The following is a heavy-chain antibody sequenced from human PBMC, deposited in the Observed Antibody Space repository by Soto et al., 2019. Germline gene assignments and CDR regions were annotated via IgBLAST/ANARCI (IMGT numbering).Heavy chain of an antibody. CDR2: INHSGST. J-gene: IGHJ4*02. Sequence: SETLSLTCAVYGGSFSGYYWSWIRQPPGKWLEWIGEINHSGSTNYNPSLKSRVTISVDTSKNQFSLKLSSVTAADTAVYYCARVKGGYCTNGVCYSATHVYDYWGQGTLVTVSS. CDR1: GGSFSGYY. D-gene: IGHD2-8*01. V-gene: IGHV4-34*01. CDR3: ARVKGGYCTNGVCYSATHVYDY.